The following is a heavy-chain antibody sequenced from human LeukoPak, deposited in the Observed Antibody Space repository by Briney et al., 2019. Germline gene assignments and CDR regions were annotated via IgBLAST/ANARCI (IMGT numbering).Heavy chain of an antibody. J-gene: IGHJ3*02. Sequence: LETLSLTCTVSGGSVSSGSYYWSWIRQPPGKGLEWIGYIYYSGSTNYNPSLKSRVTISVDTSKNQFSLKLSSVTAADTAVYYCARSYSFDAFDIWGQGTMVTVSS. D-gene: IGHD5-18*01. CDR2: IYYSGST. CDR3: ARSYSFDAFDI. CDR1: GGSVSSGSYY. V-gene: IGHV4-61*01.